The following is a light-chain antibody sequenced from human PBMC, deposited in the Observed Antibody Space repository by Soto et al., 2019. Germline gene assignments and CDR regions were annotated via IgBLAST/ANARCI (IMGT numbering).Light chain of an antibody. V-gene: IGKV3-20*01. J-gene: IGKJ5*01. CDR1: QSVTSGY. CDR2: GAS. CDR3: QHYSSSPPAIT. Sequence: EIVLTQSPGTLSLSPGERATLSCRAGQSVTSGYLAWYQQQPNQAPRLLIYGASYRATDIPDRFSGGGSGTDFTLTISRLEPEDFAVYYCQHYSSSPPAITFGQGTRLEIK.